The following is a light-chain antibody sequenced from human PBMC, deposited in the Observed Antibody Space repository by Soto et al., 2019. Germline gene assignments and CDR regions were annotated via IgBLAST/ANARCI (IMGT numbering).Light chain of an antibody. Sequence: QSALTQPASVSGSPGQSITISCTGTSSDVGRYNYVSWYQQHPGKAPKLMIYDVSIRPSGVSDRFSGSKSGNTASLTISGLQAEDEADYDCSSYTSGSTVVFGGGTKLTVL. CDR1: SSDVGRYNY. J-gene: IGLJ3*02. CDR3: SSYTSGSTVV. CDR2: DVS. V-gene: IGLV2-14*03.